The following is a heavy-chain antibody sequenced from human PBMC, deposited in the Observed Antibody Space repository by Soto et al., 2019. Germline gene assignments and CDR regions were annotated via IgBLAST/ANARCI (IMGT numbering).Heavy chain of an antibody. D-gene: IGHD3-3*02. CDR3: AREGFAHFSLDA. CDR1: SDSISSGSW. Sequence: QVQLQESGPGLVNPSGTLSLTCTVSSDSISSGSWWSWVRQPPGKGLEWIGEIFHTGSTNYNPSLKSRVTISIDKSKNQFSLRLTSLTAADTAVYYCAREGFAHFSLDARGQGTLVTVSS. V-gene: IGHV4-4*02. J-gene: IGHJ4*02. CDR2: IFHTGST.